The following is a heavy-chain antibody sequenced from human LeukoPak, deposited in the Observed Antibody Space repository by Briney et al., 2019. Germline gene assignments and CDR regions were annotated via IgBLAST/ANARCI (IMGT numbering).Heavy chain of an antibody. V-gene: IGHV3-20*04. D-gene: IGHD3-16*02. CDR2: INWNGGST. Sequence: RPGGSLRLSCAASGFTFDDYGMSWVRQAPGKGLEWVSGINWNGGSTGYADSVKGRFTISRDNSKNTLYLQMNSLRAEDTAVYYCARDRFGGVIVLFDYWGQGTLVTVSS. CDR1: GFTFDDYG. CDR3: ARDRFGGVIVLFDY. J-gene: IGHJ4*02.